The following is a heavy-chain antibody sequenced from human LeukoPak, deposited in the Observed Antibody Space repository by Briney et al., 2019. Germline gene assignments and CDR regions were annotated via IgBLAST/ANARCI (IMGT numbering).Heavy chain of an antibody. V-gene: IGHV1-2*02. D-gene: IGHD3-22*01. CDR1: GYTFTGYY. Sequence: ASVKVSFKASGYTFTGYYMHWVRQAPGQGLEWVGWINPNSGGTSYAQKFQGRVTMTRDTSISTAYMELSRLRSDDTDVYYCARDRTQYYYDSSGNLRRGSNVVYYYYYMDVWGKGTTVTVSS. CDR2: INPNSGGT. J-gene: IGHJ6*03. CDR3: ARDRTQYYYDSSGNLRRGSNVVYYYYYMDV.